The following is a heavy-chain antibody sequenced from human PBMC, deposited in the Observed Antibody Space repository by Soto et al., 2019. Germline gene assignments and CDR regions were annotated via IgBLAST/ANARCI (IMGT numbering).Heavy chain of an antibody. V-gene: IGHV3-23*01. J-gene: IGHJ3*02. CDR2: ISGSGGST. CDR1: GFTFSSYA. Sequence: GGSLRLSCAASGFTFSSYAMSWVRQAPGKGLEWVSAISGSGGSTYYADSVKGRFTISRDNSKNTLYLQMNSLRAEDTAVYYCAKAIMITFGGVSPDAFDIWGQGTMVTVSS. CDR3: AKAIMITFGGVSPDAFDI. D-gene: IGHD3-16*01.